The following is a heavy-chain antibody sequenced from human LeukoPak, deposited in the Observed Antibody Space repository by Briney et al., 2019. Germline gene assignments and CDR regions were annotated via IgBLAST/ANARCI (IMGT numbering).Heavy chain of an antibody. V-gene: IGHV3-23*01. D-gene: IGHD2-15*01. CDR2: ISVSGGSA. CDR3: AKVSGGPSEDILDY. CDR1: GITVSSNY. Sequence: PGGSLRLSCAASGITVSSNYMSWVRQAPGKGLKWVSSISVSGGSAYYADSVKGRFTISRDNSKNTLYLQMNSLSAEDTAVYYCAKVSGGPSEDILDYWGQGTLVTVSS. J-gene: IGHJ4*02.